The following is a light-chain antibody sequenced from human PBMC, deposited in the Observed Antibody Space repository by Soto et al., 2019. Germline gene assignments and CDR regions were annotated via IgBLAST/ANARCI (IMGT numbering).Light chain of an antibody. J-gene: IGLJ2*01. Sequence: QSALTQPASVSGSPGQSITISCTGTSSDVGSYNLVSWYQQHPGKAPKLMIYEGSKRPSGVSNRFSGSKSGNTASLTISGLQAEDEADYYFCSYAGSSIVVFGGGTKVTVL. CDR2: EGS. CDR3: CSYAGSSIVV. V-gene: IGLV2-23*01. CDR1: SSDVGSYNL.